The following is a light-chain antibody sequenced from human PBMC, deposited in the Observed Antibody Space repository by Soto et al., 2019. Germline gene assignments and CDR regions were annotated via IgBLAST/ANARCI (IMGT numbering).Light chain of an antibody. CDR1: ESVNSN. J-gene: IGKJ1*01. CDR3: QQYNNWPRT. CDR2: GAS. Sequence: ETVMTQSPATLSVSPGERATLSCRASESVNSNLAWYQHKPGQAPRLLLFGASTRAAGIPVRFSGSRSGTEFTLTIGTLHSEDFAVYYCQQYNNWPRTFGQGTKVEIK. V-gene: IGKV3-15*01.